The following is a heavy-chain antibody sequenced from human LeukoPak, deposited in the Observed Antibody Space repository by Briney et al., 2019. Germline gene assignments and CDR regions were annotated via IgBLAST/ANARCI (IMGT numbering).Heavy chain of an antibody. V-gene: IGHV3-33*01. CDR3: ARDLGQFADILTGYYSPTGY. J-gene: IGHJ4*02. CDR1: GFTFSSYG. Sequence: GGSLRLSCAASGFTFSSYGMHWVRQAPGKGLEWVAVIWYDGSNKYHADSVKGRFTISRDNSKNTLYLQMNSLRAEDTAVYYCARDLGQFADILTGYYSPTGYWGQGTLVTVSS. D-gene: IGHD3-9*01. CDR2: IWYDGSNK.